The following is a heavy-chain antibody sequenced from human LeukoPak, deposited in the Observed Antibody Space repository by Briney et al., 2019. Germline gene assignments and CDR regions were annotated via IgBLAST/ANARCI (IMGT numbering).Heavy chain of an antibody. CDR1: GYTFTDYY. CDR3: ARGGRDYGDY. Sequence: ASVKVSCKASGYTFTDYYVHWVRQAPGQGLECMGWINPKGGGTSYAQKFQGRVTMTRDTSISTAYTELVRLRSDDTAVYYCARGGRDYGDYWGQGTLVTVSS. V-gene: IGHV1-2*02. J-gene: IGHJ4*02. CDR2: INPKGGGT.